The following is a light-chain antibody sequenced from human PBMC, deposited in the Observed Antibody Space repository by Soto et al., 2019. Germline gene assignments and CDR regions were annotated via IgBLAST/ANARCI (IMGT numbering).Light chain of an antibody. CDR1: QGVSNY. V-gene: IGKV1-27*01. CDR3: QNNDSPPIT. J-gene: IGKJ5*01. Sequence: DIQMTQSPSSLSASVGERVSITCRASQGVSNYLAWYQQKPGKAPKVLIYAASTLPPGVPSRFSGSGSGTDFTPTISSLHPDDIANYCHQNNDSPPITFGQGTRLEIK. CDR2: AAS.